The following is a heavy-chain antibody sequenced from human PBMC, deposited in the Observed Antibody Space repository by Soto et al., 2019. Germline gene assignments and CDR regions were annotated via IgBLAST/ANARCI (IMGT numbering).Heavy chain of an antibody. J-gene: IGHJ6*04. CDR3: AKCDTMIVVVTTLDHV. V-gene: IGHV3-23*01. CDR2: ISGSGGRT. CDR1: GFTFSNYA. D-gene: IGHD3-22*01. Sequence: GGSLRLSCAASGFTFSNYAMRWVRQAPGKGLEWVSVISGSGGRTYYADSVKGRFTISRDNSKNTLYLQMNSLRAEDTAVYYSAKCDTMIVVVTTLDHVGAKGTTVPVSS.